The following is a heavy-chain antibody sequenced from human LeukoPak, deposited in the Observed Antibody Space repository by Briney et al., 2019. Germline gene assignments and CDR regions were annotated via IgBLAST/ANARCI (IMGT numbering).Heavy chain of an antibody. D-gene: IGHD3-22*01. Sequence: PGGSVRLLWAPAGSIFDDYGIRWVRQDPGEGRGWVSGISWNSGSIGYADSVKGLFTISRDNAKNSLYLQMNSLRAEDTALYYCARGHNYYDSSGSVQDVWGKGTTVTVSS. CDR1: GSIFDDYG. CDR2: ISWNSGSI. V-gene: IGHV3-9*01. CDR3: ARGHNYYDSSGSVQDV. J-gene: IGHJ6*04.